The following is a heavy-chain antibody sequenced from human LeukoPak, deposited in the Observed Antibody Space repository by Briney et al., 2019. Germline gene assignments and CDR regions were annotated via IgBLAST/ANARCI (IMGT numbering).Heavy chain of an antibody. CDR3: SKFLVRGTNCFDL. Sequence: GGGQRLSHADSGYTYSSYWMRGASQARGKGLEKVASIRRDGTEKYYVDSVSVRFTISKDNAKTSLYLQINILISDDTALYYCSKFLVRGTNCFDLWGQGTLVSVSS. V-gene: IGHV3-7*02. CDR2: IRRDGTEK. D-gene: IGHD1-1*01. J-gene: IGHJ5*02. CDR1: GYTYSSYW.